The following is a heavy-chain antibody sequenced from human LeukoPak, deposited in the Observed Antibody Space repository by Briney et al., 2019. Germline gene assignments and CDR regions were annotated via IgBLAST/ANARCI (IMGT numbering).Heavy chain of an antibody. CDR2: IYYSGST. CDR3: ASETYDSSGYYMSWFDP. D-gene: IGHD3-22*01. J-gene: IGHJ5*02. Sequence: SETLSLTCTVSGGSISSSSYYWGWIRQPPGKGLEWIGSIYYSGSTYYNPSLKSRVTISVDTSKNQFSLKLCSVTAADTAVYYCASETYDSSGYYMSWFDPWGQGTLVTVSS. V-gene: IGHV4-39*01. CDR1: GGSISSSSYY.